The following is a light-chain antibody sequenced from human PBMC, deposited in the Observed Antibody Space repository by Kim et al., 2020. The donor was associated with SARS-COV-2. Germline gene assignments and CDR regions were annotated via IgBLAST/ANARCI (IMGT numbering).Light chain of an antibody. Sequence: LVLSPGERATLSCRASQSINRYLAWYQQRPGQAPRLLIFDASHRATGIPARFSGSGSGTDFTLTISSLEPEDFAVYYCQQRDNWTFGQGTKVDIK. J-gene: IGKJ1*01. CDR3: QQRDNWT. CDR1: QSINRY. CDR2: DAS. V-gene: IGKV3-11*01.